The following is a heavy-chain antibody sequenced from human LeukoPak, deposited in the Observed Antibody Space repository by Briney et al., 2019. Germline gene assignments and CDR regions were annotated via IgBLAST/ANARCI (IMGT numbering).Heavy chain of an antibody. V-gene: IGHV3-64D*06. D-gene: IGHD3-10*01. CDR3: VKDGSYYYGSGSSND. CDR1: GFTFSSYI. J-gene: IGHJ4*02. Sequence: GGSLRLSCSASGFTFSSYIMHWVRQAPGKGLEYVSAITSIGGSTYYADSVKGRFTISRDNSKNTLYLQMSSLRPEDTAVYYCVKDGSYYYGSGSSNDWGQGTLVTVSS. CDR2: ITSIGGST.